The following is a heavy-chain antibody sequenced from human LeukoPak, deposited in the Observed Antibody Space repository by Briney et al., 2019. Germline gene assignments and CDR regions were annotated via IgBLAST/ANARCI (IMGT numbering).Heavy chain of an antibody. CDR2: ISGSGGST. CDR3: AKLDYPNYYYGMDV. CDR1: GFTFSSYA. V-gene: IGHV3-23*01. Sequence: PGGSLRLSCAASGFTFSSYAMSWVRQAPGKGLEWVSAISGSGGSTYYADSVKGRFTISRDNSKNTLYLQMNSLRAEDTAVYYCAKLDYPNYYYGMDVWGQGTTVTVS. D-gene: IGHD4-11*01. J-gene: IGHJ6*02.